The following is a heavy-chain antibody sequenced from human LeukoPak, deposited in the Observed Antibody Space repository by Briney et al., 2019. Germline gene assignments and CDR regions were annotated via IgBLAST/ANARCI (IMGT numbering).Heavy chain of an antibody. D-gene: IGHD3-10*01. CDR2: IRYDGSNK. CDR3: AKEHSAFDAFDI. V-gene: IGHV3-30*02. J-gene: IGHJ3*02. CDR1: GFTFSDYY. Sequence: GGSLRLSCAASGFTFSDYYMSWIRQAPGKGLEWVAFIRYDGSNKYYADSVKGRFTISRDNSKNTLYLQMNSLRAEDTAVYYCAKEHSAFDAFDIWGQGTMVTVSS.